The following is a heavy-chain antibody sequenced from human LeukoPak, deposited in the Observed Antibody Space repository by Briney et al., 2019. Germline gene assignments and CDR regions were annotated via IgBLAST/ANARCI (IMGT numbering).Heavy chain of an antibody. Sequence: GGSLRLSCAASGFTFSSYGMHWVRQAPGKGLEWVAVISYGGSNKYYADSVKGRYTISRDNSKNTLYLQMNSLRAEDTAVYYCAKDIIDDSSGSLDYWGQGTLVTVSS. J-gene: IGHJ4*02. V-gene: IGHV3-30*18. CDR3: AKDIIDDSSGSLDY. D-gene: IGHD3-22*01. CDR1: GFTFSSYG. CDR2: ISYGGSNK.